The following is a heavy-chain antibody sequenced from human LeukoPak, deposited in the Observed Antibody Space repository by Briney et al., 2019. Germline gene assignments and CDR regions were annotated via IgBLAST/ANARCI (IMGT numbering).Heavy chain of an antibody. CDR3: ARGRGSYRYYFDY. J-gene: IGHJ4*02. D-gene: IGHD1-26*01. CDR1: GYNFTSYG. V-gene: IGHV1-18*01. Sequence: ASVKVSCKASGYNFTSYGFSWVRPPPAQGLEWMGWTSAYNGNTNYSHTLLDSVIMATDTSTSTAYMEVRSLRSDDTAVYYCARGRGSYRYYFDYGGQGTLVTVSS. CDR2: TSAYNGNT.